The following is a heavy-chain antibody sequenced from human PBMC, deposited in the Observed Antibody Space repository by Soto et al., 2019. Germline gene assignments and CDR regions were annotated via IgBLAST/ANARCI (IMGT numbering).Heavy chain of an antibody. Sequence: SETLSLTCTVSGGSISSGGYYWSWIRQHPGKGLEWIGYIYYSGSTYYNPSLKSRVTISVDTSKNQFSLKLSSVTAADTAVYYCASRRERITIFGVEADVWGQGTTVTVSS. D-gene: IGHD3-3*01. J-gene: IGHJ6*02. CDR2: IYYSGST. CDR1: GGSISSGGYY. CDR3: ASRRERITIFGVEADV. V-gene: IGHV4-31*03.